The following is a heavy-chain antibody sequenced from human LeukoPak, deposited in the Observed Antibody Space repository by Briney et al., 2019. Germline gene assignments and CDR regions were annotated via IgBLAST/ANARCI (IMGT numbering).Heavy chain of an antibody. CDR3: ARDSAYSSSP. V-gene: IGHV3-33*01. CDR2: IWYDGSHK. Sequence: GGSLRLSCAASGFTFSSYGMHWVRQAPGKGLEWVAIIWYDGSHKYFADSVKGRFTISRDNSKNTLYLQMSSLRAEDTAVYYCARDSAYSSSPWGQGTLVTVSS. D-gene: IGHD6-13*01. CDR1: GFTFSSYG. J-gene: IGHJ5*02.